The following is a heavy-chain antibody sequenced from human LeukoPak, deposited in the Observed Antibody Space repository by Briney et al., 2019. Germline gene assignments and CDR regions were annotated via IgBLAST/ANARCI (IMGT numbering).Heavy chain of an antibody. Sequence: GRSLRLSCAASGFTFSSYGMHWVRQAPGKGLEWVAVISYDGSNKYYADSVKGRFTISRDNSKNTPYLQMNSLRAEDTAVYYCATTYYYDSSGWEAFDIWGQGKMVTVSS. V-gene: IGHV3-30*03. CDR1: GFTFSSYG. CDR3: ATTYYYDSSGWEAFDI. CDR2: ISYDGSNK. D-gene: IGHD3-22*01. J-gene: IGHJ3*02.